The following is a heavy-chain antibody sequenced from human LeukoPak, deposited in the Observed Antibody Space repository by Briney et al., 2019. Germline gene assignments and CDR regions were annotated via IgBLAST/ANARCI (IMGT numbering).Heavy chain of an antibody. CDR1: GGSFSGYY. D-gene: IGHD2-2*01. Sequence: SETLSLTCAVYGGSFSGYYWSWIRQPPGKGLEWIGEINHSGSTNYNPSLKSRVTISVDTSKNQFSLKLSSVTAADTAVYYCAREIVPAARSESGTPTPPSGEYYFDYWGQGTLVTVSS. V-gene: IGHV4-34*01. J-gene: IGHJ4*02. CDR2: INHSGST. CDR3: AREIVPAARSESGTPTPPSGEYYFDY.